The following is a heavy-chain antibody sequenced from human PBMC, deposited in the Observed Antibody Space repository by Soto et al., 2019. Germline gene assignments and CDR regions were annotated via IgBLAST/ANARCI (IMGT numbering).Heavy chain of an antibody. D-gene: IGHD6-19*01. CDR2: IYDSGTT. CDR1: GGSIKNYC. V-gene: IGHV4-59*01. J-gene: IGHJ4*02. Sequence: QVHLQESGPGLVKPSETLSLTCTVSGGSIKNYCWSWIRQPPGKGLQCIAYIYDSGTTNYSPSLRSRVTLSVDTYKNQFSLKLSSVTAADTAVYYCARAQYSSGWKVDQWGQGTLVTGS. CDR3: ARAQYSSGWKVDQ.